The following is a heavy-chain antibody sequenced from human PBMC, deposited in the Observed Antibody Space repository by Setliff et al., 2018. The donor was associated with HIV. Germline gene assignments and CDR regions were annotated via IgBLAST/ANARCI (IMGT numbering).Heavy chain of an antibody. Sequence: PGESLKISCAASGFTFRRYWMNWVRQAPGKGLEWVSSITSSSNYIYYADSVKGRFTISRDNAKNSLILQMTSLRVDDTAMYYCARDRRRYDILTLHYMDVWGKGTTVTVSS. CDR2: ITSSSNYI. V-gene: IGHV3-21*01. J-gene: IGHJ6*03. CDR3: ARDRRRYDILTLHYMDV. CDR1: GFTFRRYW. D-gene: IGHD3-9*01.